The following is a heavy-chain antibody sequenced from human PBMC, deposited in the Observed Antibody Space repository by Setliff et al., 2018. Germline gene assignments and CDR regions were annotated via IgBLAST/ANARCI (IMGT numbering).Heavy chain of an antibody. CDR1: GFTFSDYY. D-gene: IGHD4-17*01. CDR2: ITRSGDAM. CDR3: ARGHTTVSTGY. Sequence: LRLSCAASGFTFSDYYMSWIRQAPGRGLEWVSYITRSGDAMYYTDSVKGRFTISRDNAKNSLYLQMNSLRAEDTAVYYCARGHTTVSTGYWGQGTLVTVSS. J-gene: IGHJ4*02. V-gene: IGHV3-11*01.